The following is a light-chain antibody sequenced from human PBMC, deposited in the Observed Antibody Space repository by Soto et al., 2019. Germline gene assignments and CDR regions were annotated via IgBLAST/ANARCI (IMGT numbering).Light chain of an antibody. CDR2: DAS. CDR3: QQRSNSPAT. V-gene: IGKV3D-20*02. CDR1: QSVSSSY. Sequence: IVLTQSPCTLSLSPGERATLSCRASQSVSSSYLAWYQQKPGQAPRLLIYDASNRATGIPARFSGSGSGTDFTLTISSLEPEDFAVYYCQQRSNSPATFGQGTRLEIK. J-gene: IGKJ5*01.